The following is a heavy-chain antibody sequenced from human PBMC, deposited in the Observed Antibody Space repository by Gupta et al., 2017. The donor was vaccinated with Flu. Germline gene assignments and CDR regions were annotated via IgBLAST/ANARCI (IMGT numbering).Heavy chain of an antibody. Sequence: WMTWVRQAPGKGLEWVGRIKSKTDGGTTDNAAPVKGRFTISRDDSKDTLYLQMNSLKTEDTAVYYCATDLRRDCANGVCLTVWVDSWGQGTLVTVSS. CDR1: W. V-gene: IGHV3-15*01. CDR3: ATDLRRDCANGVCLTVWVDS. D-gene: IGHD2-8*01. J-gene: IGHJ5*01. CDR2: IKSKTDGGTT.